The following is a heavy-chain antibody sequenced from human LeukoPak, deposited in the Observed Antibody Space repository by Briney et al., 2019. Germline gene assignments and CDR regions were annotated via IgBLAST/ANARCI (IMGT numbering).Heavy chain of an antibody. V-gene: IGHV3-23*01. J-gene: IGHJ4*02. CDR1: GFTFSSYD. CDR3: ANHRVGDYYDSSGNYFFDY. CDR2: FSGRGGGT. Sequence: GGSLRLSCAAFGFTFSSYDMSWVCQAPGKGLEWVSSFSGRGGGTFYTDSVKGRFTISRDNSKDTLYLQMNSLRAEDTAVYYCANHRVGDYYDSSGNYFFDYWGQGTLVTVSS. D-gene: IGHD3-22*01.